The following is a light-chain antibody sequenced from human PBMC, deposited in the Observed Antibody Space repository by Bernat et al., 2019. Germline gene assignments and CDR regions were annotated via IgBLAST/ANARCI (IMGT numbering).Light chain of an antibody. CDR2: GAS. V-gene: IGKV3-20*01. CDR1: RSLNSNY. Sequence: DTLLTQSPGTLSLSPGERATLSCRASRSLNSNYLAWFQHKPGQSPRLLIYGASSRASAVPDRFTGSGSATDFTLTLDRLGPEDSAVYYCHQYGSLPFTFGQGTKLEIQ. J-gene: IGKJ2*01. CDR3: HQYGSLPFT.